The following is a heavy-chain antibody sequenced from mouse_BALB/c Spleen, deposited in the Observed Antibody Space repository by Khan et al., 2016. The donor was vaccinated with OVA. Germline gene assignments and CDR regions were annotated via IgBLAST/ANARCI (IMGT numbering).Heavy chain of an antibody. CDR2: ISYGGGSS. CDR1: GFTFSDFY. D-gene: IGHD2-4*01. Sequence: EVQLQESGGGLVQPGGSLKLSCATSGFTFSDFYMYWVRQTPEKRLEWVAYISYGGGSSYYPDTIKGRFTISRDNAKNTLSLQMSRLKSEDTAMYYCSRQDYGGIAYWGQGTLATVPA. V-gene: IGHV5-12*02. J-gene: IGHJ3*01. CDR3: SRQDYGGIAY.